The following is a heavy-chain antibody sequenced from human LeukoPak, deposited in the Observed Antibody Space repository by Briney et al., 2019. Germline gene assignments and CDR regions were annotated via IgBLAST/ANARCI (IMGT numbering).Heavy chain of an antibody. Sequence: GPLRLSCAASGFTFSSYSMNWVRQAPGKGLEWVSYISSSSSTIYYADSVKGRFTISRDNAKNSLYLQMNSLRAEDTAVYYCAEGTVTKYFQHWGQGTLVTVSS. J-gene: IGHJ1*01. D-gene: IGHD4-17*01. CDR1: GFTFSSYS. CDR2: ISSSSSTI. V-gene: IGHV3-48*01. CDR3: AEGTVTKYFQH.